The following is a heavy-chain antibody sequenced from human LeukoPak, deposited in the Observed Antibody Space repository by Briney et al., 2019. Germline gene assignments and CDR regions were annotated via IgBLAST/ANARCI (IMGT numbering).Heavy chain of an antibody. CDR1: GFTFSSYS. CDR3: ARDAGRLITIFGVVIPYYFDY. V-gene: IGHV3-21*01. J-gene: IGHJ4*02. Sequence: PGGSLRLSCAASGFTFSSYSMNWVRQAPGKGLEWVSSISSSSSYIYYADSVKGRFTISRDNAKNSLYLQMNSLRAEDTAVYYCARDAGRLITIFGVVIPYYFDYWGQGTLVTVSS. D-gene: IGHD3-3*01. CDR2: ISSSSSYI.